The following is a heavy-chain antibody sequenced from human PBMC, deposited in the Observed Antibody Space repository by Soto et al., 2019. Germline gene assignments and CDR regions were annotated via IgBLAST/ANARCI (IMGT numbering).Heavy chain of an antibody. D-gene: IGHD3-9*01. CDR3: ARQLPPYDILTDNAFDI. CDR1: GGSISSGNYY. V-gene: IGHV4-39*01. J-gene: IGHJ3*02. CDR2: VYYSGGA. Sequence: SETLSLTCTVSGGSISSGNYYWSWIRQPPGKALEWIGSVYYSGGAYYKPSLNSRASISVDTSKNQISLEVTSVTAADTAVYYCARQLPPYDILTDNAFDIWGQGTMVTVSS.